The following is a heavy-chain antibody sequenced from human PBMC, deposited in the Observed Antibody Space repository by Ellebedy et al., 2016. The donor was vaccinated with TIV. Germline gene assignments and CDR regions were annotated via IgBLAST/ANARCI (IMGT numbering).Heavy chain of an antibody. CDR3: AREGLDSSGGFDY. Sequence: AASVKVSCKASGYTFTGYYMHWVRQAPGQGLEWMGWINPNSGGTNYAQKFQGWVTMTRDTSISTAYMELSRLRSDDTAVYYCAREGLDSSGGFDYWGQGTLVTVSS. D-gene: IGHD3-22*01. CDR1: GYTFTGYY. CDR2: INPNSGGT. V-gene: IGHV1-2*04. J-gene: IGHJ4*02.